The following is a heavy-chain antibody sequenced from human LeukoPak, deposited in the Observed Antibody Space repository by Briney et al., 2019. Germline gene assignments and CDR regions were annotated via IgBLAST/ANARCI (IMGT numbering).Heavy chain of an antibody. D-gene: IGHD3-10*01. CDR1: GFTFNDYY. Sequence: GGSLRLSCAASGFTFNDYYMSWIRQAPGKGLEWVGRIKSKTDGETRDYAAPVKGRFTISRDDSKNTVYLQMNSLKSEDTAVYYCTKEASGALDPWGQGTLVTVSS. CDR3: TKEASGALDP. V-gene: IGHV3-15*01. CDR2: IKSKTDGETR. J-gene: IGHJ5*02.